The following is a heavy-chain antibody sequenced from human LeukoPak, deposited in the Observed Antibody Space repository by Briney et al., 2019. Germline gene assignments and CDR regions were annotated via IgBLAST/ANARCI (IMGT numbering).Heavy chain of an antibody. D-gene: IGHD2-2*01. V-gene: IGHV4-4*07. J-gene: IGHJ4*02. CDR2: IYTSGSI. CDR1: GGSISSYY. Sequence: SETLSLTCTVSGGSISSYYWSWIRQPAGKGLEWIGRIYTSGSITYNPSLKSRVSMSVDTSKNQFSLTLTSVTAADTAVYFCARHGSSSFHFDCWGQGTLVTVSS. CDR3: ARHGSSSFHFDC.